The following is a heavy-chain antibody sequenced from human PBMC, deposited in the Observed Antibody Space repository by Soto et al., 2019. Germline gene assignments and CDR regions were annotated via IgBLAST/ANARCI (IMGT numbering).Heavy chain of an antibody. D-gene: IGHD5-18*01. CDR2: IWYDGSNK. Sequence: LRLSCAASGFTFSSYGMHWVRQAPGKGLEWVAVIWYDGSNKYYADSVKGRFTISRDNSKNTLYLQMNSLRAEDTAVYYCAKDRNVDTARAGDMDVWGQGTTVTVSS. J-gene: IGHJ6*02. CDR3: AKDRNVDTARAGDMDV. V-gene: IGHV3-33*06. CDR1: GFTFSSYG.